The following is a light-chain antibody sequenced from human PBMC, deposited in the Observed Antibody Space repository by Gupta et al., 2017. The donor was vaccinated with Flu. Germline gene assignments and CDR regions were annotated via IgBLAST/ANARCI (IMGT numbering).Light chain of an antibody. Sequence: YELTHSPPVSAAPGQTARVTGTRTDIGRKNVHWYQQKPGQAPEVVIWDDSQRPSGIPERFTGSNSGNTAILTISRVEGGDEADYYCQVWSDTDNAYVFGTGTKVSV. CDR3: QVWSDTDNAYV. CDR1: DIGRKN. V-gene: IGLV3-21*02. CDR2: DDS. J-gene: IGLJ1*01.